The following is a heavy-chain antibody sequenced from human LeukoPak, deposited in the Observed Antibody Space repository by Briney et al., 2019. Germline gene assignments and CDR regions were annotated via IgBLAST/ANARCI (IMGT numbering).Heavy chain of an antibody. CDR2: IYYSGST. V-gene: IGHV4-39*07. CDR3: ARDRSYYSDTGTDY. D-gene: IGHD3-22*01. CDR1: GGSISSSSYY. J-gene: IGHJ4*02. Sequence: ETLSLTCTVSGGSISSSSYYWGWIRQPPGKGLEWIGSIYYSGSTYYNPSLKSRVTISVDTSKNQFSLKLHSVTAADTAIYYCARDRSYYSDTGTDYWGQGALVTVSS.